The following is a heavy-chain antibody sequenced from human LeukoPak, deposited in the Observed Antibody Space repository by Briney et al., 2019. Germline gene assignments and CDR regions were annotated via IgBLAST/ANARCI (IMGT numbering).Heavy chain of an antibody. Sequence: SETLSLTCTVSGGSISSSSYYWGWIRQPPGKGLEWIGSIYYSGSTYYNPSLKSRATISVDTSKNQFSLKLSSVTAADTAVYYCARTAIAAAGFDPWGQGTLVTVSS. CDR3: ARTAIAAAGFDP. CDR1: GGSISSSSYY. D-gene: IGHD6-13*01. CDR2: IYYSGST. J-gene: IGHJ5*02. V-gene: IGHV4-39*01.